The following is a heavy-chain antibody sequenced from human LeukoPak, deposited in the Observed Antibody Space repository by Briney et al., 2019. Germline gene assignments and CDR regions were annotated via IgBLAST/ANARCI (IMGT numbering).Heavy chain of an antibody. V-gene: IGHV3-30-3*01. CDR3: AREDMLDY. J-gene: IGHJ4*02. Sequence: GGSLRLSCAASGFTFSSYSMHWVRQAPGKGLEWVAIISYDGGNQYYADSVKGRFTISRDDSTNTLSLQMNSLRAEDTAVYYCAREDMLDYWGQGTLVTVSS. CDR1: GFTFSSYS. CDR2: ISYDGGNQ. D-gene: IGHD2-15*01.